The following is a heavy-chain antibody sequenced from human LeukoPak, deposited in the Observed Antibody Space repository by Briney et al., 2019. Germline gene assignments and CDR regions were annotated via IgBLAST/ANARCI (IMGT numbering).Heavy chain of an antibody. CDR2: IYYSGST. V-gene: IGHV4-59*01. CDR1: GGSISSYY. J-gene: IGHJ4*02. Sequence: PETLSLTCTVSGGSISSYYWSWIRQPPGKGLEWIVYIYYSGSTNYNPSLKSRVTISVDTSKNQFSLKLSSVTAADTAMYYCARAGEMATSIGDWGQGTLVTVSS. CDR3: ARAGEMATSIGD. D-gene: IGHD5-24*01.